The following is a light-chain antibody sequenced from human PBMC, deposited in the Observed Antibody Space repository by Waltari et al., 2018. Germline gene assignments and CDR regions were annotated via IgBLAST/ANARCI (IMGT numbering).Light chain of an antibody. CDR3: QLYLRLPAT. Sequence: EIVLTQSPGTLSLSPGERATLACRASQSVGRSLAWYQQKPGKAPRPLIYDTSRRATGIPDRFSGSGSGTDFSLTISRLEPEDFAVYYCQLYLRLPATFGLGTKVEI. CDR2: DTS. J-gene: IGKJ1*01. V-gene: IGKV3-20*01. CDR1: QSVGRS.